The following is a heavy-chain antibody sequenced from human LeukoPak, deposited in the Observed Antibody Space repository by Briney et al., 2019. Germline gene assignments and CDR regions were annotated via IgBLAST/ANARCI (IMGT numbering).Heavy chain of an antibody. Sequence: GGSLRLSCAASGSTFSRYNMNWVRQSPGKGLEWVSFISSTTGYIYYADSVKGRFTISRDNAKNSLYLQMNSLRAEDTAVYYCARNPVGIAAAGSGNWFDPWGQGTLVTVSS. CDR3: ARNPVGIAAAGSGNWFDP. CDR1: GSTFSRYN. CDR2: ISSTTGYI. V-gene: IGHV3-21*01. D-gene: IGHD6-13*01. J-gene: IGHJ5*02.